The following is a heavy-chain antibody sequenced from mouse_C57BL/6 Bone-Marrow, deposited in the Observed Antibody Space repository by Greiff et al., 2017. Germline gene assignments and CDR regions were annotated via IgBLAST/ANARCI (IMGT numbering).Heavy chain of an antibody. CDR1: GYTFTSYW. Sequence: QVQLQQPGAELVKPGASVKMSCKASGYTFTSYWITWVKQRPGQGLEWIGDIYPGSGSTNYNEKFKSKATLTVDTSSSTAYMQLSGLTSEDSAVYYCARRFTTVVAYYFDYWGQGTTLTVSS. V-gene: IGHV1-55*01. D-gene: IGHD1-1*01. J-gene: IGHJ2*01. CDR3: ARRFTTVVAYYFDY. CDR2: IYPGSGST.